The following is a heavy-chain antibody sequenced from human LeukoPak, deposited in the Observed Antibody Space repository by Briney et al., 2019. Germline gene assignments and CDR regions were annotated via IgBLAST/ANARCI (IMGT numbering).Heavy chain of an antibody. J-gene: IGHJ4*02. D-gene: IGHD3-3*01. CDR3: ARGYFWSGYSQYYFDY. V-gene: IGHV4-59*11. CDR2: IYYSGST. CDR1: GGSISSHY. Sequence: SETLSLTCTVSGGSISSHYWSWIRQPPGKGLEWIGYIYYSGSTNYNPSLKSRVTISVDTSKNQFSLKLGSVTAADTAVYYCARGYFWSGYSQYYFDYWGQGTLVTASS.